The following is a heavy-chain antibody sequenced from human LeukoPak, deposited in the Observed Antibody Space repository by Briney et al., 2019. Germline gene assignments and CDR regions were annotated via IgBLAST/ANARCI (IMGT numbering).Heavy chain of an antibody. CDR2: INPSGGST. CDR1: GYTFTSYY. J-gene: IGHJ5*02. V-gene: IGHV1-46*01. Sequence: ASVKVSCKASGYTFTSYYMHCVRQAPGQGLEWMGIINPSGGSTSYAQKFQGRVTMTRDTSTSTVYMELSSLRSEDTAMYYCARSGGSGSYEFDPWGQGTLVTVSS. D-gene: IGHD3-10*01. CDR3: ARSGGSGSYEFDP.